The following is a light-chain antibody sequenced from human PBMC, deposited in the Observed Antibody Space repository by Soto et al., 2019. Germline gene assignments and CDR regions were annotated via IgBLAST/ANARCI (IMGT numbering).Light chain of an antibody. CDR2: DAS. Sequence: DIQMTQSPSTLSASVGDRVTITCRASQSISSWLAWYQQKPGKVPKLLIYDASSLESGVLSRFSGSGSGTEFTLTINSLRPDDFATYYCQQYKNYSWTFGQGTKVDIK. J-gene: IGKJ1*01. CDR3: QQYKNYSWT. V-gene: IGKV1-5*01. CDR1: QSISSW.